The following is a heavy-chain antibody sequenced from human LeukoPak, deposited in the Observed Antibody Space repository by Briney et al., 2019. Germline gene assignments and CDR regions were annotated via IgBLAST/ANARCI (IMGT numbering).Heavy chain of an antibody. D-gene: IGHD4-17*01. V-gene: IGHV4-59*12. CDR1: GGSISSYY. Sequence: SETLSLTCTVSGGSISSYYWSWIRQPPGKGPEWIGHIQHSGSTHYNSSLKSRVTISMDTSKNQFSLNLNSVTAADTAVYYCARGEDGTGDYRPTYFDSWGQGTLVTVSS. CDR2: IQHSGST. CDR3: ARGEDGTGDYRPTYFDS. J-gene: IGHJ4*02.